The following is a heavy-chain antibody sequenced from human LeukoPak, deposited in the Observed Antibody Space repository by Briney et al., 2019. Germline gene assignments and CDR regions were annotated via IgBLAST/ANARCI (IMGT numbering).Heavy chain of an antibody. CDR2: INPGGSSI. J-gene: IGHJ4*02. Sequence: GGSLRLSCAASGFTFSSYWMHWVRQVPGKGLVWVARINPGGSSITYADSVKGRFTISRDNAKNTPYLQMDSLRAEDTGVYYCARSNQADDYWGQGTLVTVSS. CDR3: ARSNQADDY. D-gene: IGHD1-14*01. V-gene: IGHV3-74*01. CDR1: GFTFSSYW.